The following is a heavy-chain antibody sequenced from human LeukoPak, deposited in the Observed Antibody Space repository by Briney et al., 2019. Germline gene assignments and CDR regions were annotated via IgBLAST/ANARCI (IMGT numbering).Heavy chain of an antibody. D-gene: IGHD1-26*01. CDR3: AREGSAFDI. J-gene: IGHJ3*02. CDR2: TSYDGSSK. Sequence: PGGSLRLSCSASGFTFSIYAMHWVRQAPGKGLEWVAVTSYDGSSKYYADSVKGRFTISRDSSKNTLYLQMNSLRTEDTAVYYCAREGSAFDIWGQGTMVTVSS. CDR1: GFTFSIYA. V-gene: IGHV3-30-3*01.